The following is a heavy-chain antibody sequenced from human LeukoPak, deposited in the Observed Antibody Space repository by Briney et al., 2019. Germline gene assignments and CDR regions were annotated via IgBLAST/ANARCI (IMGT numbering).Heavy chain of an antibody. CDR3: ASVGFGELPDY. V-gene: IGHV1-18*01. J-gene: IGHJ4*02. Sequence: VASVKVSCKASGYTFTSYGISWVRQAPGQGLEWMGWISAYNGNTNYAQKLQGRVTMTTDTSTSSAYMELRSLRSDDTAVYYCASVGFGELPDYWGQGTLVTVSS. CDR1: GYTFTSYG. D-gene: IGHD3-10*01. CDR2: ISAYNGNT.